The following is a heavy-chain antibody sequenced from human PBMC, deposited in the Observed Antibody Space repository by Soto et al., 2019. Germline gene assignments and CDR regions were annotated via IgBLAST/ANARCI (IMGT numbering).Heavy chain of an antibody. D-gene: IGHD2-2*01. CDR2: ISYDGSNK. CDR3: ARDRSSTRAHFPYYYYGMDV. V-gene: IGHV3-30-3*01. J-gene: IGHJ6*02. CDR1: GFTFSSYA. Sequence: GGSLRLSCAASGFTFSSYAMHWVRQAPGKGLEWVAVISYDGSNKYYADSVKGRFTISRDNSKNTLYLQMNSLRAEDTAVYYCARDRSSTRAHFPYYYYGMDVWGQGTTVTVSS.